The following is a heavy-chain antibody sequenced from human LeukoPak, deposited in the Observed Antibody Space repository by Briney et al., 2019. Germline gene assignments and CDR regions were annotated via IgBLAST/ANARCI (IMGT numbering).Heavy chain of an antibody. CDR1: GYTFTGYY. J-gene: IGHJ4*02. D-gene: IGHD3-10*01. Sequence: GASVKVSCEASGYTFTGYYMHWVRQAPGQGLEWMGWINPNSGGTNYAQKFQGRVTMTRDTSISTAYMELSRLRSDDTAVYYCARVLESGSQNDYWGQGTLVTVSS. V-gene: IGHV1-2*02. CDR3: ARVLESGSQNDY. CDR2: INPNSGGT.